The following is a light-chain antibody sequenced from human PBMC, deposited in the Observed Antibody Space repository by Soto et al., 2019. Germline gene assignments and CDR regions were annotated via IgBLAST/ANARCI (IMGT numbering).Light chain of an antibody. V-gene: IGLV2-14*03. CDR2: DVS. CDR1: SSDVGAYSY. Sequence: QSALTQPASVSGSPGQSITISCTGTSSDVGAYSYVSWYRQYSDKAPKLMIYDVSKRPSGVSNRFSGSKSGNTASLTISGLQAEDEADYYCSSYTSSTTLVVFGGGTKLTVL. J-gene: IGLJ3*02. CDR3: SSYTSSTTLVV.